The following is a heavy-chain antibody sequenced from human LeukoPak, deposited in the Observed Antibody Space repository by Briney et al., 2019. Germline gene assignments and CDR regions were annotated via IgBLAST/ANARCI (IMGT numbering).Heavy chain of an antibody. V-gene: IGHV3-43*02. J-gene: IGHJ4*02. D-gene: IGHD3-3*01. CDR2: ISGNGNNI. CDR3: AKDLPQYYDFWSGYYGGFDY. CDR1: GFTFEDYA. Sequence: GGSLRLSCAASGFTFEDYAMHWVRQGRGKGLEWVSLISGNGNNIYYADSVKGRFTISRDNSKNSLYLQMNSLRTEDTASYYCAKDLPQYYDFWSGYYGGFDYWGQGTLVTVSS.